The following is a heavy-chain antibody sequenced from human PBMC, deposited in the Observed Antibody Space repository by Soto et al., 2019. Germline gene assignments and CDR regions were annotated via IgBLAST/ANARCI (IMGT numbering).Heavy chain of an antibody. Sequence: EGQLLESGGGLVQPGGSLRLSCAAFGFTFSDYAMSWVRQAPGKGLEWVSGISGSGDSTDYEDSVKGRFTISRDNAKNTLYLQMNSLRAEDTAVYYCARRHLLDYIRWCFDPWGLGTLVTVSS. CDR3: ARRHLLDYIRWCFDP. J-gene: IGHJ5*02. V-gene: IGHV3-23*01. CDR2: ISGSGDST. D-gene: IGHD2-21*01. CDR1: GFTFSDYA.